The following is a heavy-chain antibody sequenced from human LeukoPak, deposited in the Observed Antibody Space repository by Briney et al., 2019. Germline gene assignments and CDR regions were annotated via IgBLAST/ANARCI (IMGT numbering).Heavy chain of an antibody. CDR2: ISYDGSNK. Sequence: PGRPLRLSCAASGFTFSSYAMHWVRQAPGKGLEWVAVISYDGSNKYYADSVKGRFTISRDNSKNTLYLQMNSLRAEDTAVYYCARVGSYGSGSQSPLNYFDYWGQGTLVTVSS. CDR3: ARVGSYGSGSQSPLNYFDY. V-gene: IGHV3-30-3*01. CDR1: GFTFSSYA. D-gene: IGHD3-10*01. J-gene: IGHJ4*02.